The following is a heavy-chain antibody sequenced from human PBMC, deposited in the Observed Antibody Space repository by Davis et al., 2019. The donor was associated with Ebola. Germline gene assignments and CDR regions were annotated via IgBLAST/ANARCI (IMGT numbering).Heavy chain of an antibody. CDR1: GFTFSGSA. D-gene: IGHD6-13*01. Sequence: PGGSLRLSCAASGFTFSGSAMHWVRQASGKGLDWVGRIRSKANSYATAYAASVKGRFTISRDDSKNTAYLQMNSLKTEDTAVYYCHSSSWYGDDYWGQGTLVTVSS. V-gene: IGHV3-73*01. J-gene: IGHJ4*02. CDR3: HSSSWYGDDY. CDR2: IRSKANSYAT.